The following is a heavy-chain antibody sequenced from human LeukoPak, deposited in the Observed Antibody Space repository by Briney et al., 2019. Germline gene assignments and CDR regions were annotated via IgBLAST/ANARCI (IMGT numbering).Heavy chain of an antibody. J-gene: IGHJ4*02. CDR1: GFTLSNHL. D-gene: IGHD5-12*01. V-gene: IGHV3-7*01. Sequence: PGGSLRLSCAASGFTLSNHLMGWVRPAPGKGREWVANIKQDGIEIYYVDSVKGRFTISRDTAKDSLYLQMNSLRAEDTAVYYCARDRGHSGYDLYDYWGQGTLVTASS. CDR2: IKQDGIEI. CDR3: ARDRGHSGYDLYDY.